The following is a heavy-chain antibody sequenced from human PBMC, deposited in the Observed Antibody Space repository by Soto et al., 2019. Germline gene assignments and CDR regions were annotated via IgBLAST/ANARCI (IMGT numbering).Heavy chain of an antibody. Sequence: GGSLRLSCAASGFTFSSYAMSWVRQAPGKGLEWVAVITGGGSNKYYADSVKGRFTISRDNSKNTLYLQMNSLRAEDTAVYYCAKDIVVAGEYYYGMDVWGQGTTVTVSS. D-gene: IGHD2-15*01. V-gene: IGHV3-30*18. CDR1: GFTFSSYA. J-gene: IGHJ6*02. CDR2: ITGGGSNK. CDR3: AKDIVVAGEYYYGMDV.